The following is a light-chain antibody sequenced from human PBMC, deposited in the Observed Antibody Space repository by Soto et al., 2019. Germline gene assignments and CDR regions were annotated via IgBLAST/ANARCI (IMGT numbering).Light chain of an antibody. CDR1: QSVSSSY. V-gene: IGKV3D-20*02. CDR3: QQRSNWPLIT. J-gene: IGKJ5*01. Sequence: IVWTQSPGTLSLSPGERATLSCRASQSVSSSYLAWYQQKPGQAPRLLIYGASSRATGIPDRFSGSGSGTDFTLTISRLEPEDFAFYYCQQRSNWPLITFGQGTRLEIK. CDR2: GAS.